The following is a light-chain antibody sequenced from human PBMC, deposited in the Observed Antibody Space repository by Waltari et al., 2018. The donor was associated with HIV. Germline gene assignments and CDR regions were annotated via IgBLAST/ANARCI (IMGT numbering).Light chain of an antibody. V-gene: IGKV1-39*01. J-gene: IGKJ2*03. CDR2: AAS. CDR1: QSIRSY. CDR3: QQSYSSPPS. Sequence: DIQMTQSPSSLSASVGDRVTITCRASQSIRSYLNWYQQKPGKAPKYLIYAASSLQSGFLSRFSGSGAGTDFTLTISSLQPEDFATYYSQQSYSSPPSIGQWTKLGI.